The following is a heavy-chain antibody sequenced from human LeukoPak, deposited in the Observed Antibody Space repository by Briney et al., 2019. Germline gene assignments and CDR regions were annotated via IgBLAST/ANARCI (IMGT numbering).Heavy chain of an antibody. J-gene: IGHJ4*02. CDR3: AKETSMVRGKYFDY. CDR1: GFTFDDYA. D-gene: IGHD3-10*01. V-gene: IGHV3-43D*03. Sequence: GGSLRLSCAASGFTFDDYAMHWVRQAPGKGLEWVSLISWDGGSTYYADSVKGRFTISRDNSKNSLYLQMNSLRAEDTALYYCAKETSMVRGKYFDYWGQGTLVTVSS. CDR2: ISWDGGST.